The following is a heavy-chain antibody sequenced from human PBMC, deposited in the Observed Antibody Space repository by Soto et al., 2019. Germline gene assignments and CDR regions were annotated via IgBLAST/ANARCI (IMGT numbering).Heavy chain of an antibody. CDR2: ISSSSSYI. J-gene: IGHJ4*02. Sequence: EVQLVESGGGLVKPGGSLRLSCAASGFTFSSYSMNWVRQAPGKGLEWVSSISSSSSYIYYADSVKGRFTISRDNAKNSLYLQINSLRAEDTAVYYCARDVPQLHFDYWGQGTLVTVSS. D-gene: IGHD1-1*01. V-gene: IGHV3-21*01. CDR3: ARDVPQLHFDY. CDR1: GFTFSSYS.